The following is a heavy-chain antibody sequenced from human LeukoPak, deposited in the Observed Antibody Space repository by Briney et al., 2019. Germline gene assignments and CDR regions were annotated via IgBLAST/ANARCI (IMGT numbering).Heavy chain of an antibody. V-gene: IGHV4-39*01. Sequence: PSETLSLTCVVSGGSITRSTYCWGWIRQPPGKGLEWIGTICYTGNTYYNPSLRSRIAISVDTSKNQFSLNLSSVTAADTAVYYCATAPILRGEGGEHYKYGMDVWGQGTTVIVSS. CDR2: ICYTGNT. D-gene: IGHD2-2*02. J-gene: IGHJ6*02. CDR1: GGSITRSTYC. CDR3: ATAPILRGEGGEHYKYGMDV.